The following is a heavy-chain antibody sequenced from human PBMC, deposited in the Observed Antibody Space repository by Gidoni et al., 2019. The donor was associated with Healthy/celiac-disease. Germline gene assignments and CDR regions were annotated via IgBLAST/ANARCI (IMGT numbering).Heavy chain of an antibody. V-gene: IGHV3-33*01. D-gene: IGHD3-10*01. CDR3: ARDVGGSYYGSGSYLDY. J-gene: IGHJ4*02. Sequence: QVQLVESGGGVVQPGRSLRLSCAASGFTFSSYGMHWVRQAPGKGLEWVAVIWYDGSNKYYADSVKGRFTISRDNSNNTLYLQMNSLRAEDTAVYYCARDVGGSYYGSGSYLDYWGQGTLVTVSS. CDR1: GFTFSSYG. CDR2: IWYDGSNK.